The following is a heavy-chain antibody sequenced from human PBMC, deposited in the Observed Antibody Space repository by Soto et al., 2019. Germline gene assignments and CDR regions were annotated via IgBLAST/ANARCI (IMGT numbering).Heavy chain of an antibody. CDR3: ARLSCSRTTSYYGMDV. CDR2: IDPSDSYT. J-gene: IGHJ6*02. V-gene: IGHV5-10-1*01. CDR1: GYSFTTYC. D-gene: IGHD2-2*01. Sequence: GESLKISCKVSGYSFTTYCITWVRQMPGQGLEWMGRIDPSDSYTHYSPSFQGHVTISTDRSISTAYLQWSSLKASDTAMYYCARLSCSRTTSYYGMDVWGQGTAATVSS.